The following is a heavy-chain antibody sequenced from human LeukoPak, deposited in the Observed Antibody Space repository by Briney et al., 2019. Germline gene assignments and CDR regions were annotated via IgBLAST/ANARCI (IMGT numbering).Heavy chain of an antibody. D-gene: IGHD3-10*01. CDR3: AKEFHSRGYGANFDY. CDR1: GFTFSSYA. J-gene: IGHJ4*02. V-gene: IGHV3-23*01. Sequence: GGSLRLSCAASGFTFSSYAMSWVRQAAGKGLEWVSAISGSGVSTYYADSVKGRFTLSRDNSINTLDLQMNSLRAEDTAVYYCAKEFHSRGYGANFDYWGQGTLVTVSS. CDR2: ISGSGVST.